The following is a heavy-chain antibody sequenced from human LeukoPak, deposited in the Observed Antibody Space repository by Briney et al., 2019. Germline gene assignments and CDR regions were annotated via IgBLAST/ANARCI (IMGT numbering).Heavy chain of an antibody. V-gene: IGHV3-23*01. J-gene: IGHJ4*02. Sequence: GGSLRLSCAASEFTFTHYGMSWVRQAPGKGMEWVSTIDAGGVNTHYADSVKGRFTISRDNSKNSLYLQMNSLRDEDTAVYYCARAHGSYSGDYWGQGTLVTVSS. D-gene: IGHD1-26*01. CDR2: IDAGGVNT. CDR3: ARAHGSYSGDY. CDR1: EFTFTHYG.